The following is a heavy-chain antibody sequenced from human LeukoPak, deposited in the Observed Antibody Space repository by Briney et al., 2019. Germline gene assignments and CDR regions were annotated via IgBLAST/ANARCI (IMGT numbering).Heavy chain of an antibody. J-gene: IGHJ4*02. CDR1: GVTFSSYS. Sequence: GGSLRLSCAASGVTFSSYSMNWVRQAPGKGLEWVSSISSSSSYIYYADSVKGRFTISRDNAKNSLYQQMNSLRAEDTAVYYCARVYWNDVFDYWGQGTLVTVSS. D-gene: IGHD1-1*01. CDR2: ISSSSSYI. V-gene: IGHV3-21*01. CDR3: ARVYWNDVFDY.